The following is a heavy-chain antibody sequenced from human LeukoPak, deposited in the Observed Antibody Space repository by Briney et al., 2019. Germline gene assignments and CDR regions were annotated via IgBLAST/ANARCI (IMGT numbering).Heavy chain of an antibody. Sequence: ASVKVSCKASGYTFTSYDINWVRQATGQGLEWMGWMNPNSGNTGYAQKFQGRVTMTRNTSISTAYMELSSLRSEDTAVYYCARTPYYYDSSGYHLYGMDVWGQGTTVTVSS. CDR1: GYTFTSYD. D-gene: IGHD3-22*01. J-gene: IGHJ6*02. CDR2: MNPNSGNT. CDR3: ARTPYYYDSSGYHLYGMDV. V-gene: IGHV1-8*01.